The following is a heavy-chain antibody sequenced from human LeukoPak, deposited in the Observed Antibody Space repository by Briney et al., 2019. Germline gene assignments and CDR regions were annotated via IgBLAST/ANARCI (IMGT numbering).Heavy chain of an antibody. CDR3: ARDPFMTTGWGIDY. V-gene: IGHV3-74*01. J-gene: IGHJ4*01. D-gene: IGHD4-17*01. CDR2: INGDGSSA. CDR1: GFTFSSYW. Sequence: GGSLRLSCATSGFTFSSYWMHWVRQAPGKGLVWVTRINGDGSSANYADSVRGRFTISRDNTKNSLYLQMNSLRAEDTAVYYCARDPFMTTGWGIDYWGQGTLVTVSS.